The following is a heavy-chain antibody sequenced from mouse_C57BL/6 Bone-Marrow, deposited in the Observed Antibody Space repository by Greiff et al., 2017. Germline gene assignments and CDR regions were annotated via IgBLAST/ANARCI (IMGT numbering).Heavy chain of an antibody. CDR3: ARDAGYFDV. CDR1: GFTFSDYG. CDR2: ISSGSSTI. V-gene: IGHV5-17*01. Sequence: EVKLQESGGGLVKPGGSLKLSCAASGFTFSDYGMHWVRQAPEKGLEWVAYISSGSSTIYYADTVKGRFTISRDNAKNTLFLQRTSLRSEDTAMYYCARDAGYFDVWGTGTTVTVSS. J-gene: IGHJ1*03.